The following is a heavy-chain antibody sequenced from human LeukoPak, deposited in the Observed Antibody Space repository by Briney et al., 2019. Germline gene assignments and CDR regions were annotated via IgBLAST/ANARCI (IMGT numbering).Heavy chain of an antibody. CDR1: GYTFTSYG. CDR2: ISAYNGNT. Sequence: ASVKVSCKASGYTFTSYGISWVRQAPGQGLEWMGWISAYNGNTNYAQKLQGRVTMTTDTSTSTAYMELRSLRSDDTAVYYCARGDYCSSTSCYGSPDFFDYWGQGALVTVSS. J-gene: IGHJ4*02. V-gene: IGHV1-18*01. CDR3: ARGDYCSSTSCYGSPDFFDY. D-gene: IGHD2-2*01.